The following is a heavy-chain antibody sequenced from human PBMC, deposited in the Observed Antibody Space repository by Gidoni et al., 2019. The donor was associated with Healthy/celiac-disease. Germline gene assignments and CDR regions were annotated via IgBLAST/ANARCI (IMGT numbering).Heavy chain of an antibody. D-gene: IGHD2-15*01. CDR3: ARGRNPRAGGYFDY. Sequence: QVQLQQWGAGLRKPSETLYLTCAVHGGSFSGYYWSWLRQPPGTGLEWSGEITHIGSTHYNPSLKSRVTITVDTSMNQCSLKLSSATAADTAVYYCARGRNPRAGGYFDYWGQGTLVTVSS. J-gene: IGHJ4*02. CDR1: GGSFSGYY. CDR2: ITHIGST. V-gene: IGHV4-34*01.